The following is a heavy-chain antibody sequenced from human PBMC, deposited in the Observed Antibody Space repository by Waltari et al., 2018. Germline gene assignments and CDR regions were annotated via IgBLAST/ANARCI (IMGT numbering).Heavy chain of an antibody. D-gene: IGHD3-3*01. CDR2: INHSGST. Sequence: QVQLQQWGAGLLKPSETLSLTCAVYGGSFSGYYWSWIRQPPGKGLEWIGEINHSGSTNYNPSLKSRVTISVDTSKNQFSLKLSSVTAADTAVYYCARSGYQRFLRPWGQGTLVTVSS. V-gene: IGHV4-34*01. CDR1: GGSFSGYY. J-gene: IGHJ5*02. CDR3: ARSGYQRFLRP.